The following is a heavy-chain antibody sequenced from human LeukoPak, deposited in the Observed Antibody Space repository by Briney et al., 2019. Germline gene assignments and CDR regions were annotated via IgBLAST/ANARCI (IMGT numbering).Heavy chain of an antibody. CDR2: MNPNSGNT. CDR1: GYTFTSYD. D-gene: IGHD2-15*01. Sequence: ASVKVSCKASGYTFTSYDTNWVRPATGQGLEWMGWMNPNSGNTGYAQKFQGRVTMTRNTSISTAYMELTSLRSEDTAVYYCARGGDSPGWGYCSGGSCANWFDPGGQGTLVTVSS. V-gene: IGHV1-8*01. J-gene: IGHJ5*02. CDR3: ARGGDSPGWGYCSGGSCANWFDP.